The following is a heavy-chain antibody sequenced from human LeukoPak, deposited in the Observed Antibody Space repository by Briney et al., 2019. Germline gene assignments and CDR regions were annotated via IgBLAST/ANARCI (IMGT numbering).Heavy chain of an antibody. CDR2: ISGSGGST. CDR3: AKGSGSSGGWSPYYFDY. D-gene: IGHD6-19*01. J-gene: IGHJ4*02. Sequence: GGSLRLSCAASGFTFSSYAMSWVRQAPGKGLEWVSAISGSGGSTYYADSVKGRFTISRDNSKNTLYLQMNSLRAEDTAVYYCAKGSGSSGGWSPYYFDYWGQGTLVTVSS. CDR1: GFTFSSYA. V-gene: IGHV3-23*01.